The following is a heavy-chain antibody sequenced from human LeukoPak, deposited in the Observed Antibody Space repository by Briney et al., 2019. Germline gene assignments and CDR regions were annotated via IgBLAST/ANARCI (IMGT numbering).Heavy chain of an antibody. CDR2: INHSGST. V-gene: IGHV4-34*01. D-gene: IGHD3-3*01. Sequence: SETLSLTCAVYGGSFSGYYWSWIRQPPGKGLEWIGEINHSGSTNYNPSLKSRVHISVDKSKNQFSLKLSSVTAADTAVYYCARRSNRGHRQSTSKNAVFGYWGQGTLVTVSS. J-gene: IGHJ4*02. CDR1: GGSFSGYY. CDR3: ARRSNRGHRQSTSKNAVFGY.